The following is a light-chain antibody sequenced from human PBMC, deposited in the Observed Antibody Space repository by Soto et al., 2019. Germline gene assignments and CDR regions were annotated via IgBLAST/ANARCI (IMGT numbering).Light chain of an antibody. CDR3: SSYTNSNTRV. Sequence: QSALTQPASVSGSPGQSITISCTGTNSDVGDYNYVSWYQQHPGKAPKLIIYEVSNRPSGISDRFSASKSGNTASLTISGPQAEDEADYYCSSYTNSNTRVFGTGIKVTVL. V-gene: IGLV2-14*01. CDR2: EVS. CDR1: NSDVGDYNY. J-gene: IGLJ1*01.